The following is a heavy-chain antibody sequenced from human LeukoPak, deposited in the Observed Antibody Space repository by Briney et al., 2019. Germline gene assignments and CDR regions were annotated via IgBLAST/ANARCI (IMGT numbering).Heavy chain of an antibody. J-gene: IGHJ3*02. D-gene: IGHD6-19*01. CDR3: ARGAPLAVAGPDAFDI. V-gene: IGHV1-46*01. CDR2: VNPSGGST. Sequence: ASVKVSXKASGYTFTSYYMHWMRQAPGQGLEWIGIVNPSGGSTSYAQKFQGRVTMTRDTSTSTVYMELSSLRSEDTAVYYCARGAPLAVAGPDAFDIWGQGTMVTVSS. CDR1: GYTFTSYY.